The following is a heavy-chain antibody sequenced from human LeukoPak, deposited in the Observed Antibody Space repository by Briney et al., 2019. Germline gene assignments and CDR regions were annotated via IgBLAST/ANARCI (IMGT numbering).Heavy chain of an antibody. Sequence: GGSLRLSCAASGFNFNDYYMSWVRQAPGKGLEWVSAISGSGGSTYYADSVKGRFTISRDNSKNTLYLQMNSLRAEDTAVYYCAKDGVVVVAATSDYWGQGTLVTVSS. CDR2: ISGSGGST. J-gene: IGHJ4*02. V-gene: IGHV3-23*01. CDR1: GFNFNDYY. D-gene: IGHD2-15*01. CDR3: AKDGVVVVAATSDY.